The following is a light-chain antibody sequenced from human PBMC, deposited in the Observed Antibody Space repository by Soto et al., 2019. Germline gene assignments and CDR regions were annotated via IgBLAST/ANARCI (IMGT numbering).Light chain of an antibody. CDR1: SSDVGGYNY. V-gene: IGLV2-8*01. J-gene: IGLJ3*02. CDR3: QSYDSSLSGWV. CDR2: EVT. Sequence: QSALTQPPSASGSPGQSVTISCTGTSSDVGGYNYVSWYQQHPGKAPKLIIYEVTKRPSGVPDRFSGSKSGNTASLTVSGLQAEDEADYYCQSYDSSLSGWVFGGGTKLTVL.